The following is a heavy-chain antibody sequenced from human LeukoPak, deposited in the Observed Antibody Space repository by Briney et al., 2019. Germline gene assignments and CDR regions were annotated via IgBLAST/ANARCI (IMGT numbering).Heavy chain of an antibody. CDR3: ARDLMSGYEGWFDP. CDR1: GGSISSGGYY. Sequence: PSETLSLTCTVSGGSISSGGYYWSWIRQHPGKGLEWIGYIYYSGSTYYNPSLKSRVTISVDTSKNQFSLELSSVTAADTAVYYCARDLMSGYEGWFDPWGQGTLVTVSS. J-gene: IGHJ5*02. CDR2: IYYSGST. V-gene: IGHV4-31*03. D-gene: IGHD5-12*01.